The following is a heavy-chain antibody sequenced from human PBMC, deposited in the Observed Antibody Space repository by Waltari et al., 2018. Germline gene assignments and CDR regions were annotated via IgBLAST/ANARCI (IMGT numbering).Heavy chain of an antibody. V-gene: IGHV4-31*03. CDR2: SFYSGTT. CDR3: ARETPGAGAVEH. Sequence: QVQLQESGPGLVKPSQTLSHTCTVPGGPISSGIYYWSWIRQHPGKGLEWIAYSFYSGTTYYNPSLQTRVTMSVDTSKNQFSLNLSSVTAADTAVYYCARETPGAGAVEHWGQGTLVTVSS. J-gene: IGHJ1*01. D-gene: IGHD1-26*01. CDR1: GGPISSGIYY.